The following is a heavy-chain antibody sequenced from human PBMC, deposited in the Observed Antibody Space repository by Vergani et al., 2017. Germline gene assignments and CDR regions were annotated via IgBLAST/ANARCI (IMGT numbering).Heavy chain of an antibody. CDR3: ARVNTETNGHLYYDYYMDV. V-gene: IGHV4-34*01. D-gene: IGHD4-11*01. CDR1: GGSFTSYN. Sequence: QVQLQQWGGGLLKPSETLSLTCVVNGGSFTSYNWTWIRQSPGEELEWVGDIDHTGRLDYYPYLKSRLTMSVDKYRNQFSLTLNSVTATDTAIYFCARVNTETNGHLYYDYYMDVLVQGTAVTVS. CDR2: IDHTGRL. J-gene: IGHJ6*03.